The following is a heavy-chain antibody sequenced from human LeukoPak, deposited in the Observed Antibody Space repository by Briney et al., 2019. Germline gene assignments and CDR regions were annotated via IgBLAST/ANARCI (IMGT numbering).Heavy chain of an antibody. CDR2: INHSGST. D-gene: IGHD5-18*01. J-gene: IGHJ4*02. CDR1: GGSFSGYS. Sequence: SETLSLTCAVYGGSFSGYSWNWIRQPPGKGLEWIGEINHSGSTNYNPSLKSRVTMSVDTSKNQFSLKLSSVTAADTAVYYCARPNVDTAMGFDYWGQGTLVTVSS. CDR3: ARPNVDTAMGFDY. V-gene: IGHV4-34*01.